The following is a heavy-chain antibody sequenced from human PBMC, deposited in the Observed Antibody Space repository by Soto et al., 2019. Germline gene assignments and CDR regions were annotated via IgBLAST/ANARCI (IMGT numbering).Heavy chain of an antibody. Sequence: EVQVVESGGGLVKPGGSLRLSCAASGFTFNNYNMNWVRQGQGKGLEWVAPISSKSTQIFHADSAKGRFTISRDNDKNSLDLQMNSLRAEDTAVYYWAKDRGLGSTVSGGLDVWGQGTPVTGSS. J-gene: IGHJ6*02. CDR1: GFTFNNYN. CDR2: ISSKSTQI. D-gene: IGHD3-10*01. V-gene: IGHV3-21*01. CDR3: AKDRGLGSTVSGGLDV.